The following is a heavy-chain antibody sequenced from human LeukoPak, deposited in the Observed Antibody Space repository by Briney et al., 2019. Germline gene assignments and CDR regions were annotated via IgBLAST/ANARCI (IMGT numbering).Heavy chain of an antibody. J-gene: IGHJ4*02. CDR3: ARDFRGFDY. CDR2: IPYDGSTK. CDR1: GFTFNSFS. Sequence: AGGSLRLSCATSGFTFNSFSMHWVRQAPGKGLEWVAIIPYDGSTKSYADSVKGRFTISGDNSKNTVYLQMNSLKTEHTAVYYCARDFRGFDYWGQGTLVTVSS. V-gene: IGHV3-30-3*01.